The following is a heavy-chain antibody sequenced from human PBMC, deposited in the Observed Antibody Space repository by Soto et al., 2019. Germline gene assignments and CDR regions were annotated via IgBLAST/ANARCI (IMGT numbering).Heavy chain of an antibody. CDR3: ARGTVVVITSRFDY. D-gene: IGHD3-22*01. CDR1: GGSFSGYY. CDR2: INHSGST. J-gene: IGHJ4*02. V-gene: IGHV4-34*01. Sequence: QVQLQQWGAGLLKPSETLSLTCAVYGGSFSGYYWSWIRQPPGKGLEWIGEINHSGSTNYNPSLTSRVTISVDTSKNQFSLKLSSVTAADTAVYYCARGTVVVITSRFDYWGQGTLVTVSS.